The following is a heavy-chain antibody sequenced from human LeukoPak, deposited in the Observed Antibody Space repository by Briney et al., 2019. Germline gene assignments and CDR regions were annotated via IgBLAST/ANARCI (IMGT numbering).Heavy chain of an antibody. CDR1: GFTFSSYA. V-gene: IGHV3-30-3*01. CDR2: ISYDGSNK. CDR3: AGGQGFLIDY. Sequence: PGGSLRLSCAASGFTFSSYAMHWVRQAPGKGLEWVAVISYDGSNKYYADSVKGRFTISRDNAKSLLYLQMNSLRAEDAAVYYCAGGQGFLIDYWGQGTLVTVSS. J-gene: IGHJ4*02. D-gene: IGHD3-3*01.